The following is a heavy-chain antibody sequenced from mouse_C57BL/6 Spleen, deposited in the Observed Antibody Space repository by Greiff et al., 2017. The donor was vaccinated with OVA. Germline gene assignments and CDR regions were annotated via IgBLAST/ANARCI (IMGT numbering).Heavy chain of an antibody. Sequence: EVQLQQSVAELVRPGASVKLSCTASGFNIKNTYMHWVKQRPEQGLEWIGRIDPANGNTKYAPKFQGKATITADTSSNTAYLQLSSLTSEDTALYYSARAHDYDNDPGMDYWGQGTSVTVSA. CDR1: GFNIKNTY. CDR3: ARAHDYDNDPGMDY. J-gene: IGHJ4*01. CDR2: IDPANGNT. D-gene: IGHD2-4*01. V-gene: IGHV14-3*01.